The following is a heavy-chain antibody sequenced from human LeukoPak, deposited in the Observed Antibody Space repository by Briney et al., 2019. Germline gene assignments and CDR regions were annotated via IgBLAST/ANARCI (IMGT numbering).Heavy chain of an antibody. CDR3: ARWKGGDNWFDP. CDR2: IYLGDSDT. J-gene: IGHJ5*02. D-gene: IGHD1-1*01. CDR1: GYSFTTYW. V-gene: IGHV5-51*01. Sequence: HGESLKISCEGSGYSFTTYWIGWVRQMSGKGLEWMGIIYLGDSDTRYSPSFQGQVTISADKSISTAYLQWSSLKASDTAMYYCARWKGGDNWFDPWGQGTLVTVSS.